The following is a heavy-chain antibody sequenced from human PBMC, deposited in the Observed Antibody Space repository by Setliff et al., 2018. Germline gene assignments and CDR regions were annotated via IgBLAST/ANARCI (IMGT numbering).Heavy chain of an antibody. J-gene: IGHJ3*02. CDR1: GGTFSSYA. V-gene: IGHV1-69*10. CDR3: ARDRGTREQDAFDI. Sequence: SVKVSCKASGGTFSSYAISWVRQAPGQGLEWMGGIIPILGIANYAQKFQGRVAITADKSTSTAYMELSSLRSEDTAVYYCARDRGTREQDAFDIWGQGTMVTVSS. D-gene: IGHD1-26*01. CDR2: IIPILGIA.